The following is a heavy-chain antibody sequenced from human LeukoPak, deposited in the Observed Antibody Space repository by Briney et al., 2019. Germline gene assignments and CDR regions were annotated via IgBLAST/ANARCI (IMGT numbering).Heavy chain of an antibody. CDR1: GFTFSSYW. CDR2: IKQDGSEK. V-gene: IGHV3-7*01. J-gene: IGHJ4*02. CDR3: ARVGYSGYEDY. Sequence: GGSLRLSCAASGFTFSSYWMSWVRQAPGKGLEWVANIKQDGSEKYYVDSVKGRFTISRDNAKNSLYLQMNSLIAEDTAVYYCARVGYSGYEDYWGQGTLVTVSS. D-gene: IGHD5-12*01.